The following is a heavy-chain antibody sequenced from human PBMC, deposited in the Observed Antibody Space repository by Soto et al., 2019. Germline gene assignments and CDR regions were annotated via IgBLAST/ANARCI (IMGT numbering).Heavy chain of an antibody. V-gene: IGHV3-48*01. D-gene: IGHD2-15*01. CDR2: ISSSSSTI. J-gene: IGHJ5*02. Sequence: GSLRLSCAASGFTFSSYSMNWVRQAPGKGLEWVSYISSSSSTIYYADSVKGRFTISRANAKNSLYLQMNSRRAEDTAGYYGARGRYCSGGSCYGWFDPWGRGTLVTVSS. CDR3: ARGRYCSGGSCYGWFDP. CDR1: GFTFSSYS.